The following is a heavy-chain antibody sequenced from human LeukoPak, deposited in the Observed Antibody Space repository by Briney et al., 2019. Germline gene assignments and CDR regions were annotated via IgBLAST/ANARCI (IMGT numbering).Heavy chain of an antibody. D-gene: IGHD3-22*01. CDR2: INPNSGGT. Sequence: ASVKVSCKASGYTFTGYYMHWVRQAPGQGLGWMGRINPNSGGTNYAQQFQGRVTMTRDTSISTAYMELSRLRSDDTAVYYCARPARYYYDSSGSYLDYWGQGTLVTVSS. V-gene: IGHV1-2*06. CDR1: GYTFTGYY. CDR3: ARPARYYYDSSGSYLDY. J-gene: IGHJ4*02.